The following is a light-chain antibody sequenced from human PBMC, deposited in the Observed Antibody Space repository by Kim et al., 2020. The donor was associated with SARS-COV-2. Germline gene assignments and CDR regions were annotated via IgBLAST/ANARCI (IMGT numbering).Light chain of an antibody. Sequence: SVSPGERAALSCRASQSVSSSYLAWYPQKPGQSPRLLIYGASSRATGIPDRFCVSGSGTDFTLTISRLEPEDFAVYYCQQYGSSPTFGGGTKVEI. J-gene: IGKJ4*01. CDR1: QSVSSSY. CDR3: QQYGSSPT. CDR2: GAS. V-gene: IGKV3-20*01.